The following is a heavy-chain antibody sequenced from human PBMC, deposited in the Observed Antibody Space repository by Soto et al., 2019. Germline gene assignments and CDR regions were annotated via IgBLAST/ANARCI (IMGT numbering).Heavy chain of an antibody. V-gene: IGHV3-49*05. CDR2: IRSKAYGGTT. Sequence: NPGGSLRLSCTASGFTFGDYAMSWFRQAPGKGLEWVGFIRSKAYGGTTEYAASVKGGFTISRDDSKSIAYLQMNSLKTEDTAVYYCTREYYDSSGYYGPNEEERYYYYYGMDVWGQGTTVTVSS. J-gene: IGHJ6*02. D-gene: IGHD3-22*01. CDR1: GFTFGDYA. CDR3: TREYYDSSGYYGPNEEERYYYYYGMDV.